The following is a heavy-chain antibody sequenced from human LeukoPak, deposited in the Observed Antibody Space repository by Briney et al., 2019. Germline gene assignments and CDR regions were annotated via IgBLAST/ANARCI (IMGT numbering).Heavy chain of an antibody. Sequence: GASVKVSCKASGYTFTSYYIHWVRQAPGQGLEWMGRINPSGGSITYAQKLQGRVSMTRDTSTSTVHMELSSLRSEDTAVYYCASHSSGWQQTYFDYWGQGTLVTVSS. D-gene: IGHD6-19*01. CDR2: INPSGGSI. CDR1: GYTFTSYY. CDR3: ASHSSGWQQTYFDY. J-gene: IGHJ4*02. V-gene: IGHV1-46*01.